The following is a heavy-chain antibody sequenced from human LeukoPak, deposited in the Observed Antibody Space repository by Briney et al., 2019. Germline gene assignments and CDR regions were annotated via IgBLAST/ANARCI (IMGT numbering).Heavy chain of an antibody. J-gene: IGHJ4*02. D-gene: IGHD3-10*01. Sequence: PGRSLRLSCAASGFTFSSYAMHWVRQAPGKGLEYVSAISSNGGSTYYANSVKGRFTISRDNSKNTLYLQMGSLRAEDMAVYYCARDGLYGSGSYYYYFDYWGQGTLVTVSS. V-gene: IGHV3-64*01. CDR2: ISSNGGST. CDR3: ARDGLYGSGSYYYYFDY. CDR1: GFTFSSYA.